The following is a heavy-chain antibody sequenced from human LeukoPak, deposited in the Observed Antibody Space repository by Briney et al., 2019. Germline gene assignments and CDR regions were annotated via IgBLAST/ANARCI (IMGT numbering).Heavy chain of an antibody. J-gene: IGHJ4*02. CDR3: TTGATMVRGVIGY. V-gene: IGHV3-15*01. Sequence: GGSLRLSCTASGFTLSNAWMSWVRQAPGKGLEWVGRIKSKTDGGTTDYAAPVKGRFTISRDDSKNTLYLQMNSLKTEDTAVYYCTTGATMVRGVIGYWGQGTLVTVSS. CDR1: GFTLSNAW. D-gene: IGHD3-10*01. CDR2: IKSKTDGGTT.